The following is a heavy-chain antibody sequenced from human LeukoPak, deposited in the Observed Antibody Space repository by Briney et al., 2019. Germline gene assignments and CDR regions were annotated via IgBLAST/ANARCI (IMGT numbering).Heavy chain of an antibody. D-gene: IGHD3-10*01. CDR3: ARGSGSFYYYYYYMDV. Sequence: ASVKVSCKASGYTFTGYYMHWVRQAPGQGLEWMGWMNPNSGNTGYAQKFQGRVTMTRNTSISTAYMELSSLRSEDTAVYYCARGSGSFYYYYYYMDVWGKGTTVTISS. J-gene: IGHJ6*03. V-gene: IGHV1-8*02. CDR1: GYTFTGYY. CDR2: MNPNSGNT.